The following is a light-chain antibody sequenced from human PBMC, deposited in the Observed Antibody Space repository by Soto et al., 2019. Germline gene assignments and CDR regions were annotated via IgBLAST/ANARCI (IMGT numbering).Light chain of an antibody. CDR2: GAS. J-gene: IGKJ1*01. V-gene: IGKV3-15*01. CDR1: QTVSSN. CDR3: QQYNNWPWT. Sequence: EIVMTRSPATLSVSPGERATLSCRASQTVSSNLAWYQQKPGQTPRLLIYGASTRATVIPARFSGSGSGTEFTLTISSLQSEDFAVYYCQQYNNWPWTFGQGTKVYIK.